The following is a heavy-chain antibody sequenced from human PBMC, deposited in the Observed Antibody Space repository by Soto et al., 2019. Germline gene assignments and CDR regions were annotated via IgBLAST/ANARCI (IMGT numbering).Heavy chain of an antibody. CDR2: IIPIFGTA. CDR3: ARVSGWHTRNWFDP. CDR1: GRTFSSYA. Sequence: ASVKVSCKASGRTFSSYAISWVRQAPGQGLEWMGGIIPIFGTANYAQKFQGRVTITADESTSTAYMELSSLRSEDTAVYYCARVSGWHTRNWFDPWGQGTLVTVSS. J-gene: IGHJ5*02. V-gene: IGHV1-69*13. D-gene: IGHD6-19*01.